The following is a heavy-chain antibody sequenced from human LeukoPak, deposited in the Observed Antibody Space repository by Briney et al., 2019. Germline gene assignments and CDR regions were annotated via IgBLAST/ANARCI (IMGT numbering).Heavy chain of an antibody. CDR2: ISGSGGST. CDR3: AKDSGSYIRAFDI. CDR1: GFTFSSNW. Sequence: GGSLRLSCAASGFTFSSNWMHWVRQAPGKGLEWVSAISGSGGSTYYADSVKGRFTISRDNSKTTLYLKMNSLRAEDTAVYYCAKDSGSYIRAFDIWGQGTMVTVSS. V-gene: IGHV3-23*01. J-gene: IGHJ3*02. D-gene: IGHD1-26*01.